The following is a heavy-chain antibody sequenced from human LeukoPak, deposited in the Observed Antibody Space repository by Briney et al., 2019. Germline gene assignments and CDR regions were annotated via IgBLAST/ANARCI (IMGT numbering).Heavy chain of an antibody. J-gene: IGHJ4*02. CDR1: GGSVSGGSISSYY. Sequence: KPSETLSLTCTVSGGSVSGGSISSYYWSWIRQPPGKGLEWIGSIYYSGSTYYNPSLKSRVTISVDTSKNQFSLKLSSVTAADTAVYYCARANFFSSSWDFDYWGQGTVVTVSS. V-gene: IGHV4-39*07. D-gene: IGHD6-13*01. CDR2: IYYSGST. CDR3: ARANFFSSSWDFDY.